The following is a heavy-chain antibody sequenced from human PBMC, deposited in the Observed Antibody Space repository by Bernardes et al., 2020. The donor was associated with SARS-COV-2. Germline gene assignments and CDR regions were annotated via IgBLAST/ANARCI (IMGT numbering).Heavy chain of an antibody. J-gene: IGHJ4*02. CDR3: AKDYMEGGATQLFDF. CDR1: GFTFHNYA. Sequence: GGSLRLSCSASGFTFHNYAMSWVRQARGKGLEWVSGINAVGGPYYADSVRGRFTISTDNSKQMLFLQMNSLGAEDTAIYYCAKDYMEGGATQLFDFWGQGTLVTVSS. D-gene: IGHD3-16*01. V-gene: IGHV3-23*01. CDR2: INAVGGP.